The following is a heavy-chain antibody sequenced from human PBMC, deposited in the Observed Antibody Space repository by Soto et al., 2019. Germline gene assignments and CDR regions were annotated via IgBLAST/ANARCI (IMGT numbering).Heavy chain of an antibody. CDR3: ARDRRMMQQLVPSRGMDV. D-gene: IGHD6-13*01. Sequence: SQTLSPTCAISRDSVSSNSAGWNLIRQSASRGLEWLGRTYYRSKWYNDYAVSVKSRITINPDTSKNQFSLQLNSATPEDTAVYYCARDRRMMQQLVPSRGMDVWGQGTTVTVYS. V-gene: IGHV6-1*01. J-gene: IGHJ6*02. CDR1: RDSVSSNSAG. CDR2: TYYRSKWYN.